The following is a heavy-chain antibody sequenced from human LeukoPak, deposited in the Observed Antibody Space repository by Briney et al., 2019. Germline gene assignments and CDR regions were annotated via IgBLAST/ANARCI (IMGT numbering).Heavy chain of an antibody. J-gene: IGHJ6*03. CDR3: ARDMGSSGYYYYYYMDV. Sequence: GGSLRLSWAASGFTFSSYAMPWVRQAPGKGLEWVAVISYDGSNKYYADSVKGRFTISRDNSKNTLYLQMNSLRAEDTAVYYCARDMGSSGYYYYYYMDVWGKGTTVTVSS. D-gene: IGHD3-22*01. V-gene: IGHV3-30*01. CDR1: GFTFSSYA. CDR2: ISYDGSNK.